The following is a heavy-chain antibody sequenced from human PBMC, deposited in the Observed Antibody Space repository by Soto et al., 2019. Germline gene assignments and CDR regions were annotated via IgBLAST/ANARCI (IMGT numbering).Heavy chain of an antibody. CDR3: VHRRDSGGYFDQ. J-gene: IGHJ4*02. V-gene: IGHV2-5*02. CDR1: GFSLSTRGVV. CDR2: IYWDDDK. Sequence: QITLKESGPTLVKPTQPLTLTCTFSGFSLSTRGVVVGWIRQPPGKALEWLTLIYWDDDKGYSPSLKSRLTFTTDTTKTQVVLRMTHMDPLETATYYCVHRRDSGGYFDQWGQGTLVTVSS. D-gene: IGHD3-22*01.